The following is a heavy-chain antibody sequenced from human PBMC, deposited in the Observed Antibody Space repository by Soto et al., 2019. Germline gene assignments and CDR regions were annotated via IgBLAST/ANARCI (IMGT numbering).Heavy chain of an antibody. J-gene: IGHJ4*02. CDR2: IQPGDSDS. CDR3: ARVPVIAAIRYFDS. V-gene: IGHV5-51*01. Sequence: GESLKISCKGSGYSFTSYWIGWVRQMPGKGLEWMGIIQPGDSDSRYRPSFQGQVTISADKSIRTAYLQWRSLKASDTAMHYCARVPVIAAIRYFDSWGQGTRVTVSS. CDR1: GYSFTSYW. D-gene: IGHD2-15*01.